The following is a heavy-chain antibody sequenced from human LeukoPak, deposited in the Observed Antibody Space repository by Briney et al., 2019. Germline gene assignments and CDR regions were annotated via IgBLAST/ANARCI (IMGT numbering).Heavy chain of an antibody. D-gene: IGHD6-13*01. V-gene: IGHV3-9*01. CDR3: AKDMEGYSSSWLDY. Sequence: GGSLRLSCAASGFTFDDYAMHWVRQAPGKGLEWVSGISWNSGSIGYADSVKGRFTISRDNAKNSLYLQMNSLRAEDTALYYCAKDMEGYSSSWLDYWGQGTLVTVSS. CDR2: ISWNSGSI. J-gene: IGHJ4*02. CDR1: GFTFDDYA.